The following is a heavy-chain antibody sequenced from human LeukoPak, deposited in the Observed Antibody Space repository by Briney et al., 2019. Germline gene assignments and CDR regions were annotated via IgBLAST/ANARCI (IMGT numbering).Heavy chain of an antibody. V-gene: IGHV1-69*04. D-gene: IGHD4-11*01. J-gene: IGHJ6*02. CDR3: ASEADYSNNYYYYGMDV. CDR2: IIPILGIA. Sequence: WASVKVSCKASGGTFSSYAISWVRQAPGQGLEWMGRIIPILGIANYAQKFQGRVTITADKSTSTAYMDLSSLRSEDTAVYYCASEADYSNNYYYYGMDVWGQGTTVTVSS. CDR1: GGTFSSYA.